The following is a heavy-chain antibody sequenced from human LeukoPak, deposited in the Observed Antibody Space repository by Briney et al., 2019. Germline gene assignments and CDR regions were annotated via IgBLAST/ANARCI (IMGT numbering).Heavy chain of an antibody. CDR1: GFTVSTNY. Sequence: GGSLRLSCAASGFTVSTNYVSWVRQAPGKGLEGVSGIYRHGGTAYTDSVQGRFSISRDNSKNTVDLQMNSLRAEDTAVYYCARDVIYDSEIYSYGDSWGQGTLVTVSS. V-gene: IGHV3-66*01. CDR3: ARDVIYDSEIYSYGDS. J-gene: IGHJ4*02. D-gene: IGHD3-16*01. CDR2: IYRHGGT.